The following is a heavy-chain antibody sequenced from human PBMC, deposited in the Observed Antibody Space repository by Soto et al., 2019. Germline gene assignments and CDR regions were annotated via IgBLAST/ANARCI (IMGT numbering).Heavy chain of an antibody. CDR2: IYYSGST. CDR1: GGSISSYY. J-gene: IGHJ6*02. Sequence: SETLSLTCTVSGGSISSYYWSWIRQPPGKGLEWIGYIYYSGSTNYNPSLKSRVTISVDTSKNQFSLKLSSVTAADTAVYYCARLYYYGSGSYYKYYYYGMDVWGQGTTVTVS. V-gene: IGHV4-59*08. CDR3: ARLYYYGSGSYYKYYYYGMDV. D-gene: IGHD3-10*01.